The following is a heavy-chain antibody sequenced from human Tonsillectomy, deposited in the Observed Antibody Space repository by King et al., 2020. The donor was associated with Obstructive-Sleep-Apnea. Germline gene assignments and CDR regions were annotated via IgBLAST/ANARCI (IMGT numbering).Heavy chain of an antibody. V-gene: IGHV7-4-1*02. CDR1: GYTFTRYA. Sequence: QLVQSGSELKKPWASVKVSCKAVGYTFTRYAMNWVRQDPGQGLEWMGLINTNTGNPTYAQGFTGRFVFSLDTSVSTAYLQNSSLKAEDTAVYYCATYSSGWIDYWGQGTLVTVSS. CDR2: INTNTGNP. D-gene: IGHD6-19*01. CDR3: ATYSSGWIDY. J-gene: IGHJ4*02.